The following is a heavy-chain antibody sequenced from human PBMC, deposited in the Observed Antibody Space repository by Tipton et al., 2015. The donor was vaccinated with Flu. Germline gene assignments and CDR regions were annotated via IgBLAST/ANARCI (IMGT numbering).Heavy chain of an antibody. D-gene: IGHD3-9*01. CDR1: GFSFSTYD. Sequence: SLRLSCVASGFSFSTYDMNGVRQAPGKGLEWISYISRGGRTTYYSDFVKGRLTISRDNTKNSLFLQMNSLKAEDTAVYYCAKEDDILTGSFDLWGQGTPVTVSA. V-gene: IGHV3-48*03. CDR3: AKEDDILTGSFDL. J-gene: IGHJ5*02. CDR2: ISRGGRTT.